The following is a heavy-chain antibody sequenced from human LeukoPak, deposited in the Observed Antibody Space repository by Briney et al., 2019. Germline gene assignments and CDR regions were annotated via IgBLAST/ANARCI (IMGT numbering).Heavy chain of an antibody. V-gene: IGHV1-8*03. CDR1: GYTFTSYD. CDR2: MNPNSGNT. Sequence: ASVKVSCKASGYTFTSYDINWVRQATGQGLEWMGWMNPNSGNTGYAQKFQGRVTITRNTSISTAYMELSSLRSEDTAVYYCARVYYDFWSGQHWYFDLWGRGTLVTVSS. D-gene: IGHD3-3*01. J-gene: IGHJ2*01. CDR3: ARVYYDFWSGQHWYFDL.